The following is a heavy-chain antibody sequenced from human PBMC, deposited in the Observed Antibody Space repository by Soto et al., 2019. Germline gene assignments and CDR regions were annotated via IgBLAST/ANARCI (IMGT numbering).Heavy chain of an antibody. Sequence: QLQLQESGSGLVKPSQTLSLTCAVSCGSISSGGYSWSWIRQPPGKGLEWIGYIYHSGSTYYNPSLKSRVTISVDRSKNQFSLKLSSVTAADTAVYYCARVSPYYYDSSGYNSYFDYWGQGTLVTVSS. CDR2: IYHSGST. CDR1: CGSISSGGYS. CDR3: ARVSPYYYDSSGYNSYFDY. D-gene: IGHD3-22*01. V-gene: IGHV4-30-2*01. J-gene: IGHJ4*02.